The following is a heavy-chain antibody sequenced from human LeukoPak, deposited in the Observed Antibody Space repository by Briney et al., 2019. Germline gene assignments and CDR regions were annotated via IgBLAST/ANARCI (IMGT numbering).Heavy chain of an antibody. V-gene: IGHV3-23*01. J-gene: IGHJ3*02. CDR3: ARGRVGQWLVDAFDI. CDR2: ISGSGGSI. D-gene: IGHD6-19*01. CDR1: GFTFSSYG. Sequence: GGSLRLSCEASGFTFSSYGMSWVRQAPGKGLEWVSGISGSGGSIYYADSLKGRFTISEDNSKNTLYLQMNSLRAEDTAVYYCARGRVGQWLVDAFDIWGQGTMVTVSS.